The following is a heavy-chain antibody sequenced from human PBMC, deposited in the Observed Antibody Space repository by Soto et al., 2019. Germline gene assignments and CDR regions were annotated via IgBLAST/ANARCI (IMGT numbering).Heavy chain of an antibody. V-gene: IGHV3-30*18. CDR2: ISSDGSNK. CDR3: AKLHDYYDSSGYYSYFDY. D-gene: IGHD3-22*01. CDR1: GFTFSSYG. J-gene: IGHJ4*02. Sequence: GGSLRLSCAASGFTFSSYGMHWVRQAPGKGLEWVAVISSDGSNKYYADSVKGRFTVSRDNSKNTLYLQMNSLRAEDTAVYYCAKLHDYYDSSGYYSYFDYWGQGTLVTVSS.